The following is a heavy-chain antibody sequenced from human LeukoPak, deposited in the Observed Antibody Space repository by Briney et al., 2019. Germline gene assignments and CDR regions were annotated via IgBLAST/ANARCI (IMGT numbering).Heavy chain of an antibody. D-gene: IGHD6-6*01. Sequence: GGSLRLSCAASGFTFSCYAMSWVRQAPGKGLEWVSAISGSGGSTYYADSVKGRFTISRDNSKNTLYLQMNSLRAEDTTVYYCAKALSSSASASDVWGQGTTVTVSS. V-gene: IGHV3-23*01. CDR3: AKALSSSASASDV. CDR1: GFTFSCYA. CDR2: ISGSGGST. J-gene: IGHJ6*02.